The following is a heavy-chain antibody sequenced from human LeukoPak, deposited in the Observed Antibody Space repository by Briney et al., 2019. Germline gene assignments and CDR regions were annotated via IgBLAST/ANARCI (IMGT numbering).Heavy chain of an antibody. V-gene: IGHV4-61*01. J-gene: IGHJ4*02. Sequence: SETLSLTCTVSGGSVSSGSYYWSWIRQPPGKGLEWIGYIYYSGRTNYNPSLKSRVTISVDTSKNQFSLKLSSVTAADTAVYYCARADPVRYFDYWGQGTLVTVSS. CDR3: ARADPVRYFDY. CDR1: GGSVSSGSYY. CDR2: IYYSGRT.